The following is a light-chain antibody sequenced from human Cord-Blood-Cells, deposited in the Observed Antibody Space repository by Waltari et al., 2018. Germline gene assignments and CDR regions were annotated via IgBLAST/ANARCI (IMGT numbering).Light chain of an antibody. CDR1: SSDVGGYNY. CDR2: DVS. CDR3: SSYTSSSTWV. V-gene: IGLV2-14*01. J-gene: IGLJ3*02. Sequence: QSALTQPASVSGSPGQSITISCPGTSSDVGGYNYVSWYQQHPGKAPKLMIYDVSKRPSGVSNRFSGSKSCNTASLTISGLQAEDEADYYCSSYTSSSTWVFGGGTELTVL.